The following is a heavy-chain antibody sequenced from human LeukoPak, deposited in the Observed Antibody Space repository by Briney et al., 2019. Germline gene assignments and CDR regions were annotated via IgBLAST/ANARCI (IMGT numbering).Heavy chain of an antibody. CDR1: GFTFSGYW. CDR2: ISSSGSTI. Sequence: PGVSLRLSCAASGFTFSGYWMHWVRQAPGKGLEWVSYISSSGSTIYYADSVKGRFTISRDNAKNSLYLQMNSLRAEDTAVYYCARDRGAFDYWGQGTLVTVSS. CDR3: ARDRGAFDY. J-gene: IGHJ4*02. V-gene: IGHV3-48*04.